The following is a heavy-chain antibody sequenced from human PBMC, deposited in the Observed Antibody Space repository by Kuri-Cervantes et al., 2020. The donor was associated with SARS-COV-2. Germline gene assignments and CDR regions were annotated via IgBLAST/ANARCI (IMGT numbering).Heavy chain of an antibody. CDR1: GSTFSSYA. V-gene: IGHV3-7*05. CDR2: INQDGSER. J-gene: IGHJ6*01. CDR3: ARDRSTQWQVRGQNFYYYYGMDV. D-gene: IGHD3-10*01. Sequence: GGSLRLSCAASGSTFSSYAMSWVRQAPGKGLEWVANINQDGSERYYMDSMKGRFTISRDNAKNSLSLQMNSLRAEDTAVYYCARDRSTQWQVRGQNFYYYYGMDVWGKGTTVTVSS.